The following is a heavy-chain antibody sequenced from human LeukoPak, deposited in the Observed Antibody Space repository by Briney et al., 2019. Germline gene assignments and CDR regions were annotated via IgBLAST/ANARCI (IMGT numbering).Heavy chain of an antibody. V-gene: IGHV4-38-2*01. D-gene: IGHD1-14*01. Sequence: SETLSLTCAVSGYSISSGYYWGWIRQPPGKGLEWIGSIYHSGSTYYNPSLKSRVTILVDTSKNQFSLKLSSVTAADTAVYYRARGGLTDHFDYWGQGTLVTVSS. CDR3: ARGGLTDHFDY. J-gene: IGHJ4*02. CDR1: GYSISSGYY. CDR2: IYHSGST.